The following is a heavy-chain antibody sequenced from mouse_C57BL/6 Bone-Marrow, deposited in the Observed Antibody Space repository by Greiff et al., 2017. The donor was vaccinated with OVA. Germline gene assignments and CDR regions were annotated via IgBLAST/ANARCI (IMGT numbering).Heavy chain of an antibody. CDR1: GYTFTSYW. CDR3: ARGGDYGWYFDV. Sequence: VQLQQPGAELVKPGASVKMSCKASGYTFTSYWITWVKQRPGQGLEWIGDIYPGSGSTNYNEKFKNKATLTVDTSSSTAYMQLSSLTSEYSAVYDGARGGDYGWYFDVWGTGTTVTVSS. V-gene: IGHV1-55*01. CDR2: IYPGSGST. D-gene: IGHD2-13*01. J-gene: IGHJ1*03.